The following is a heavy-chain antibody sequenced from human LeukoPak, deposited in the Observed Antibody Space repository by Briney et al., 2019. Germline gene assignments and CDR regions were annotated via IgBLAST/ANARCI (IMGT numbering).Heavy chain of an antibody. CDR2: IWYDASNK. D-gene: IGHD7-27*01. CDR3: VRWGSGKVMDV. V-gene: IGHV3-33*08. Sequence: GGSLRLSCAASGFTFSSHGMHWVRQAPGKGLEWVAVIWYDASNKYYADSVKGRFTISRDNSKNMLYVEMNSLRAEDTAVYYCVRWGSGKVMDVWGKGTTVTVSP. J-gene: IGHJ6*04. CDR1: GFTFSSHG.